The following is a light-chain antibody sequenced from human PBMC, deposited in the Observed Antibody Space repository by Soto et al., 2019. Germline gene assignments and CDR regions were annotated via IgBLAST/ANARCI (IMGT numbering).Light chain of an antibody. V-gene: IGLV2-14*01. CDR1: TSDIGDYNY. CDR2: EVS. Sequence: SALTQPASVSGSPGQSITISCTGTTSDIGDYNYVSWYQQSPGKAPKLLIYEVSERTSGVSNRFSGSKSGNTASLTISGLQTEDEADYYCGYDTGHNTLVFGTGTKLTVL. J-gene: IGLJ1*01. CDR3: GYDTGHNTLV.